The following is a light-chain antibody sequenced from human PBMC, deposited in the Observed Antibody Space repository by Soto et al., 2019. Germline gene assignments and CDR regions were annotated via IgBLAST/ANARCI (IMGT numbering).Light chain of an antibody. CDR3: QHYGSSPPYT. V-gene: IGKV3-20*01. J-gene: IGKJ2*01. CDR2: GAS. Sequence: EVVLTQSPGTLSLSPLERTTLXFLASQSVSSTYLAWYQQKPGQAPRLLIYGASSRATGIPDRFSGGGSGTDFTLTISRLEPEDFAVFYCQHYGSSPPYTFGQGTKVDIK. CDR1: QSVSSTY.